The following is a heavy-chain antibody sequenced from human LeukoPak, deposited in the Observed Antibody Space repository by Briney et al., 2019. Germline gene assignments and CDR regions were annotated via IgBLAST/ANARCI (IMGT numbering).Heavy chain of an antibody. D-gene: IGHD6-6*01. Sequence: GGSLRLSCAASGFTFSSYAMTWVRQAPGRGLEWVSASTGSGGTTYYADSVKGRFTISRDNSKNTLYLQMNSLRAEDTAVYYCARASEEGQLALPFDYWGQGTLVTVSS. J-gene: IGHJ4*02. CDR1: GFTFSSYA. CDR3: ARASEEGQLALPFDY. V-gene: IGHV3-23*01. CDR2: STGSGGTT.